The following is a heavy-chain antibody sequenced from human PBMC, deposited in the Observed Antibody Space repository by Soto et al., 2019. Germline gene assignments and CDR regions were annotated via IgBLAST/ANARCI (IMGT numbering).Heavy chain of an antibody. CDR1: GGSISSYY. CDR2: IYYSGST. D-gene: IGHD3-3*01. CDR3: ARGHYDFWSGYYTRWFDP. V-gene: IGHV4-59*01. Sequence: KSSETLSLTCTVSGGSISSYYWSWIRQPPGKGLEWIGYIYYSGSTNYNPSLKSRVTISVDTSKNQFSLKLSSVTAADTAVYYCARGHYDFWSGYYTRWFDPWGQGTLVTVSS. J-gene: IGHJ5*02.